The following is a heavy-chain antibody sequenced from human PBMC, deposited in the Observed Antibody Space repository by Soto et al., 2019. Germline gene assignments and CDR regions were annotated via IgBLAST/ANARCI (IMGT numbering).Heavy chain of an antibody. CDR1: GFTSSNYW. CDR3: ARVGRCKSTRWYSYFDL. D-gene: IGHD2-2*01. J-gene: IGHJ2*01. V-gene: IGHV3-74*01. Sequence: EVQLVESGGGLVQPGGSLRLSCTASGFTSSNYWIHWVRQAPGKGLVWVSRVNSDGSSTLYADSVKGRFTVSRDNGQKARCVERGSGGGEEGAVEDWARVGRCKSTRWYSYFDLWGRGTLVTVSS. CDR2: VNSDGSST.